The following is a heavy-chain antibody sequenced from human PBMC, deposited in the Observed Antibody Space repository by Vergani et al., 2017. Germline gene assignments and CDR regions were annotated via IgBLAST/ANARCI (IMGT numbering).Heavy chain of an antibody. Sequence: QVQLVQSGAEVKKPGSSVKVSCKASGGTFSSYAISWVRQAPGQGLEWMGGIIPIFGTANYAQKIQGRGTITADETTSTAYLELSSLRSEDTAVYYCARASPGGPINYYYDYMDFWGKGTTVTVSS. D-gene: IGHD3-10*01. CDR3: ARASPGGPINYYYDYMDF. V-gene: IGHV1-69*01. J-gene: IGHJ6*03. CDR1: GGTFSSYA. CDR2: IIPIFGTA.